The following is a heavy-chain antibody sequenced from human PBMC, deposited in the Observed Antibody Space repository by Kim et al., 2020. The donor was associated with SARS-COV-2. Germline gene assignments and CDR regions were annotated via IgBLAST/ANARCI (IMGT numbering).Heavy chain of an antibody. D-gene: IGHD3-9*01. CDR2: IYSGGST. CDR1: GFTVSSNY. J-gene: IGHJ4*02. Sequence: GGSLRLSCAASGFTVSSNYMSWVRQAPGKGLEWVSVIYSGGSTYYADSVKGRFTISRDNSKNTLYLQMNSLRAEDTAVYYCARDYYDILTGYRVDYWGQGTLVTVSS. CDR3: ARDYYDILTGYRVDY. V-gene: IGHV3-66*01.